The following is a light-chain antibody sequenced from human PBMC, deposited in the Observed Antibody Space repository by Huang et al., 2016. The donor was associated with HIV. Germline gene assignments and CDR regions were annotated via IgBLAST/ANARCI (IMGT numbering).Light chain of an antibody. Sequence: IQMTQSPSSLSAFVGDRVTITCRESQGISNYLAWFQQKPGKAPTSLIYAASSLQSGVPSKFSGSGSGTDFTLTIISLQPEDFATYYCQQYNSYPLTFGPGTKVDIK. V-gene: IGKV1-16*02. J-gene: IGKJ3*01. CDR3: QQYNSYPLT. CDR2: AAS. CDR1: QGISNY.